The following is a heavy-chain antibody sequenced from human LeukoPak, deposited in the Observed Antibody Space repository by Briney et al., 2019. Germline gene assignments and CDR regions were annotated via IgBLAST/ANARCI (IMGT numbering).Heavy chain of an antibody. CDR2: INSDGSDT. CDR1: GFTFSNYW. J-gene: IGHJ4*02. V-gene: IGHV3-74*01. CDR3: ARDRCGPLPDY. Sequence: GGSLRLSCAASGFTFSNYWMHWVRQAPGKGLVWVSRINSDGSDTSYADSVKGRFTISRDNAKNTLFLQMNSLRAEDTAVYYCARDRCGPLPDYWGQGTLVTVSS. D-gene: IGHD2-21*01.